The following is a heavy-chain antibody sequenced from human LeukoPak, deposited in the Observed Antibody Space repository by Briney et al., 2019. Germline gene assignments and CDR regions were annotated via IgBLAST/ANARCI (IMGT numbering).Heavy chain of an antibody. J-gene: IGHJ4*02. Sequence: SETLSLTCTVSGGSIISYFWSWIRQPAGRGLGGIGRIKRSGSTNYDPFLKCRVTMSLATSMQLFSLRLGSMTAADTAIYYCARDRGDVGTFDYWGQGTLVTVSS. CDR3: ARDRGDVGTFDY. CDR1: GGSIISYF. V-gene: IGHV4-4*07. CDR2: IKRSGST. D-gene: IGHD1-1*01.